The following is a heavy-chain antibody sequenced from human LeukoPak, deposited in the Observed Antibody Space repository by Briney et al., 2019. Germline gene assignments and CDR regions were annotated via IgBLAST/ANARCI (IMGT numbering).Heavy chain of an antibody. D-gene: IGHD3-22*01. CDR2: IHYNGNT. J-gene: IGHJ4*02. CDR1: GGSIRSFDNY. CDR3: ARDVRDSSGFYLRAFDY. V-gene: IGHV4-39*07. Sequence: SETLSLTCTVSGGSIRSFDNYWVWIRQPPGKGLEWIGGIHYNGNTYYYPSLKSRVTISVDTSKNQFSLRLSSVTAADTAVYYCARDVRDSSGFYLRAFDYWGQGILVTVSS.